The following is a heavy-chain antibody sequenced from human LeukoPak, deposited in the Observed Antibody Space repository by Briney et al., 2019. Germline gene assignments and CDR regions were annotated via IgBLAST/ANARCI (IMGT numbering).Heavy chain of an antibody. V-gene: IGHV1-69*13. CDR3: AREGAMATILFDY. CDR2: IIPIFGTA. D-gene: IGHD5-24*01. CDR1: GYTFTSYD. J-gene: IGHJ4*02. Sequence: ASVKVSCKASGYTFTSYDINWVRQAPGQGLEWMGGIIPIFGTANYAQKFQGRVTIIADESTSTAYMELSSLRSEDTAVYYCAREGAMATILFDYWGQGTLVTVSS.